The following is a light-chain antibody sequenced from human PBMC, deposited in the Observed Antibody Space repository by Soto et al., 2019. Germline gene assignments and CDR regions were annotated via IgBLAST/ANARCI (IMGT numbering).Light chain of an antibody. J-gene: IGKJ2*01. CDR3: QQYYTFPLYP. Sequence: VIWMTQSPSFLSAIRGDRVTISCRMSQDIGHYLAWYRQKPGKAPELIIYDTSRLQTGAPSKFSGSGSGTYFTLTISSLQSEDFATYYCQQYYTFPLYPFGQGTKLEI. CDR1: QDIGHY. CDR2: DTS. V-gene: IGKV1D-8*01.